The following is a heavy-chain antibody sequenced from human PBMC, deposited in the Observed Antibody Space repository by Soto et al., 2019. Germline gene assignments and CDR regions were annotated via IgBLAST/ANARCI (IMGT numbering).Heavy chain of an antibody. CDR2: ISAYNDNT. CDR1: GYTFTSYG. Sequence: AASVKVSRKASGYTFTSYGINWVRQAPGQGLEWMGWISAYNDNTNYAQNLQGRVTMTTDTSTNTVYMELRSLRAEDTAVYYCAKLLPDYYDSSGYYGQIDYWGQGTLVTVS. D-gene: IGHD3-22*01. V-gene: IGHV1-18*01. J-gene: IGHJ4*02. CDR3: AKLLPDYYDSSGYYGQIDY.